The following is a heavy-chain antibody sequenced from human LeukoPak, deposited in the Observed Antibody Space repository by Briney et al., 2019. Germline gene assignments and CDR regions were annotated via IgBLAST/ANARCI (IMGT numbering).Heavy chain of an antibody. J-gene: IGHJ5*02. CDR2: IYYSEST. CDR1: GGSISSGDYY. Sequence: SQTMSLTCTVSGGSISSGDYYWRWIRQPPGKGLEWIGYIYYSESTYYNPSLKSRVTISVDTSKNQFSLKLSSVTAADTAVYYCARTDIVVVPAAISWFDPWGQGTLVTVSS. CDR3: ARTDIVVVPAAISWFDP. V-gene: IGHV4-30-4*08. D-gene: IGHD2-2*02.